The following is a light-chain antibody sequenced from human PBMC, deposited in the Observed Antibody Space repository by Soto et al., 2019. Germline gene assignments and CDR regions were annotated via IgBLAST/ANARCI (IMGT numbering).Light chain of an antibody. CDR2: DVN. CDR3: CSYAGSYSWV. CDR1: SNDVGGYNY. Sequence: QSALTQPRSVSGSPGLSVTISCTGTSNDVGGYNYVSWYQQPPGKAPKLMIYDVNKRPSGVPDRFSGSKSGNTASLTISGLQAEDEADYYCCSYAGSYSWVFVGGTKVTVL. J-gene: IGLJ3*02. V-gene: IGLV2-11*01.